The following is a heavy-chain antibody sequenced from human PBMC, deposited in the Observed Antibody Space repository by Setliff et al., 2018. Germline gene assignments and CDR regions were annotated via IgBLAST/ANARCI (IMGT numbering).Heavy chain of an antibody. J-gene: IGHJ3*02. D-gene: IGHD3-22*01. CDR1: GGSISSGDYY. V-gene: IGHV4-30-4*08. Sequence: SETLSLTCTVSGGSISSGDYYWSWIRPPPGKGLEFVGYIYYSGSTYYNPSLKSRVTISIDTSKNQFSLKVNSVTAADTAVYYCASAPLLYSDSSGLSGTFDIWGQGTMVTVSS. CDR3: ASAPLLYSDSSGLSGTFDI. CDR2: IYYSGST.